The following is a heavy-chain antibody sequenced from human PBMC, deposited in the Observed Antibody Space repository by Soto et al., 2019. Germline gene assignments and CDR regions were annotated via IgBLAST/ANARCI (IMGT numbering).Heavy chain of an antibody. CDR2: IYYSGST. D-gene: IGHD2-8*01. J-gene: IGHJ5*02. CDR3: ARVLFGYCTNGVCYSGYNWFDP. Sequence: SETLSLTCTVSGGSISSGDYYWSWTRQPPGKGLEWIGYIYYSGSTYYNPSLKSRVTISVDTSKNQFSLKLSSVTAADTAMYYCARVLFGYCTNGVCYSGYNWFDPWGQGTLVTVSS. CDR1: GGSISSGDYY. V-gene: IGHV4-30-4*01.